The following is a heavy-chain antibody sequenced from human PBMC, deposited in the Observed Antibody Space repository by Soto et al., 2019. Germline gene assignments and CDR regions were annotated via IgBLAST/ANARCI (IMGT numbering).Heavy chain of an antibody. J-gene: IGHJ4*02. V-gene: IGHV3-49*03. Sequence: GGSLRLSCTASGFTFGDYAMSWFRQAPGKGLEWVGFIRSKAYGGTTEYAASVKGRFTISRDDSKSIAYLQMNSLKTEDTAVYYCTRADSYYYDSSGYPSLYWGQGTLVTVSS. D-gene: IGHD3-22*01. CDR3: TRADSYYYDSSGYPSLY. CDR2: IRSKAYGGTT. CDR1: GFTFGDYA.